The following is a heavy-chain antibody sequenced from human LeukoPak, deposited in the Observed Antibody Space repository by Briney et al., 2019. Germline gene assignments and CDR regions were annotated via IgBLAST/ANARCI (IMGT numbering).Heavy chain of an antibody. D-gene: IGHD6-6*01. J-gene: IGHJ4*02. V-gene: IGHV3-30*02. CDR3: AKEKISYSSSSGQGY. Sequence: GGSLRLSCVVSGFTFSSYGMHWVRQAPGKGLEGVAFIRYDGSNKYYADSVKGRFTISRDNSKNTLYLQMNSLRAEDTAVYYCAKEKISYSSSSGQGYWGQGTLVTVSS. CDR2: IRYDGSNK. CDR1: GFTFSSYG.